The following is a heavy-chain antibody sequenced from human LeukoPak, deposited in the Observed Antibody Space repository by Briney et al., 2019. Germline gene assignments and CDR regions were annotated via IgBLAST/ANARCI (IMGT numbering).Heavy chain of an antibody. D-gene: IGHD6-19*01. CDR1: GFTFSSYG. CDR3: ARARYSSGWLYYYYGMDV. Sequence: PGGSLRLSCAASGFTFSSYGMHWVRQAPGKGLEWVAVIWYDGSNKYYADSVKGRFTISRDNSKNTLYLQMNSLRAEDTAVYYCARARYSSGWLYYYYGMDVWGQGTTVTVSS. J-gene: IGHJ6*02. CDR2: IWYDGSNK. V-gene: IGHV3-33*01.